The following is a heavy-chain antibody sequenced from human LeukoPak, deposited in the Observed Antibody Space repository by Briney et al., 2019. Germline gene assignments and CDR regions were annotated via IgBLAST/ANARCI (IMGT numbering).Heavy chain of an antibody. V-gene: IGHV1-69*05. CDR1: GGTFSSYA. CDR3: ASSVTQLGDWFDP. CDR2: IIPIFGTA. Sequence: SVKVSCKASGGTFSSYAISWVRQAPGQGLEWMGGIIPIFGTANYAQKFQGRVTITTDESTSTACMELSSLRSEDTAVYYCASSVTQLGDWFDPWGQGTLVTVSS. D-gene: IGHD4-11*01. J-gene: IGHJ5*02.